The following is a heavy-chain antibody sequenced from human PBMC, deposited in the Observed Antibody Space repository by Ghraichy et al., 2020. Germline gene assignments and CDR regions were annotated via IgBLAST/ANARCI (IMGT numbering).Heavy chain of an antibody. V-gene: IGHV1-24*01. D-gene: IGHD2-2*01. CDR1: GYSLTALS. CDR2: FDPEDGEP. CDR3: ATGTPSPTGHCSSTSCFILDSIHF. J-gene: IGHJ4*02. Sequence: ASVKVSCKVSGYSLTALSMHWVRQAPGKGLEWMGGFDPEDGEPIFAQKFRGRVAMTEDTSADTAFMELRSLRSGDTAVYYCATGTPSPTGHCSSTSCFILDSIHFWGQGTPVTVSS.